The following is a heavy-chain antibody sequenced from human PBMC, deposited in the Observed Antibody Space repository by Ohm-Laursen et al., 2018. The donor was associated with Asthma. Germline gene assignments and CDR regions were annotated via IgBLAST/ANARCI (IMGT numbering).Heavy chain of an antibody. V-gene: IGHV1-18*01. CDR1: GYTFTSYG. J-gene: IGHJ3*02. D-gene: IGHD2/OR15-2a*01. Sequence: SVKVSCKTSGYTFTSYGISWVRQAPGQGLEWMGWISAYNGNTNYAQKLQGRVTMTTDTSTSTAYMELSSLRSEDSAVYYCATGGLLSSSAFDIWGQGTSVIVSS. CDR2: ISAYNGNT. CDR3: ATGGLLSSSAFDI.